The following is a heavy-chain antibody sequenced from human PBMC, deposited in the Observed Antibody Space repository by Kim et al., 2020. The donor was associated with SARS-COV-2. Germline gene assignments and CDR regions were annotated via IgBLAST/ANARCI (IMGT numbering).Heavy chain of an antibody. CDR3: VKVPRPYSYASSGLDV. Sequence: GGSLRLSCAASGFTFSTYAMHWVRQAPGKGLEWVTLIIYDGSNKFYADSVKGRFTISRDNSKNELYLQMNSLTTEDTAVYYCVKVPRPYSYASSGLDVWGQGTTVTVS. V-gene: IGHV3-30*18. D-gene: IGHD5-18*01. J-gene: IGHJ6*02. CDR2: IIYDGSNK. CDR1: GFTFSTYA.